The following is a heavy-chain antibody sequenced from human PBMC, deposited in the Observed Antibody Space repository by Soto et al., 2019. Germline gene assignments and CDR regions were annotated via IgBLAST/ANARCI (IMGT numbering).Heavy chain of an antibody. V-gene: IGHV4-34*01. J-gene: IGHJ5*02. CDR1: GGSFSGYY. CDR3: ARHIVVVTADNMGTLWFEP. D-gene: IGHD2-21*02. CDR2: INHSGST. Sequence: PSETLSLTCAVYGGSFSGYYWSWIRQPPGKGLEWIGEINHSGSTNYNPSLKSRVTISVDTSKNQFSLKLSSVTAADTAVYYCARHIVVVTADNMGTLWFEPWGQGTLVTASS.